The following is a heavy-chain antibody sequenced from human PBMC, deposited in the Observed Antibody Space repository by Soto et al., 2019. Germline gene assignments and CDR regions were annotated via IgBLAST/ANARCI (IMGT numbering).Heavy chain of an antibody. Sequence: PGGSLRLSCAASGFTFSSYSMNWVRQAPGKGLEWVSYISSSSSTIYYADSVKGRFTISRDNAKNSLYLQMNSLRAEDTAVYYCARDIDDSATVTISWFDPWGQGTLVTVSS. CDR1: GFTFSSYS. CDR2: ISSSSSTI. J-gene: IGHJ5*02. D-gene: IGHD4-4*01. V-gene: IGHV3-48*01. CDR3: ARDIDDSATVTISWFDP.